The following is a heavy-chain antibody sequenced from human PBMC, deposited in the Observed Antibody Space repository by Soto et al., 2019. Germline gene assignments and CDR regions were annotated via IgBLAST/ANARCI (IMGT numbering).Heavy chain of an antibody. CDR1: GVTFSSDA. J-gene: IGHJ4*02. D-gene: IGHD4-17*01. CDR2: GRGTGGSG. CDR3: ARGSAYSDYDLES. Sequence: GGALRLSCAASGVTFSSDAMTWVRQAPGEGLEGVSGGRGTGGSGYYADSVKGRFTISRDKATNRLYLHMNGLRAKDTAVYYCARGSAYSDYDLESWGQGTLVPVSS. V-gene: IGHV3-23*01.